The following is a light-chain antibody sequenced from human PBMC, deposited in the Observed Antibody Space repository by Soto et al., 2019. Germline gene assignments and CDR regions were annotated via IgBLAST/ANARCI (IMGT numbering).Light chain of an antibody. CDR1: QSISSG. J-gene: IGKJ1*01. CDR3: QQYNSYSWT. CDR2: DAS. V-gene: IGKV1-5*01. Sequence: DIQMTQSPSTMSASVGDRVTITCRASQSISSGLAWYQQKAGKASKLLIYDASRLSSGVPSRFSGSESGTEFTLTISSLQPDDFATYYCQQYNSYSWTFSKGTKVDIK.